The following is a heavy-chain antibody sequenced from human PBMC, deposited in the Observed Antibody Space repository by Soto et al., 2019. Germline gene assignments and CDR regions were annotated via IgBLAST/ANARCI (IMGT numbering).Heavy chain of an antibody. CDR1: GYRFSCYY. V-gene: IGHV1-2*02. Sequence: ASVKVSCKASGYRFSCYYIRWVRQAPGQGPEWLGWIYPNTETTDSTKKFQGRVTMTSDMSTRTVYMDLRDLRSDDTAVYYCVSLQTSGWPGVHWGQGTLVTVSS. J-gene: IGHJ4*02. CDR2: IYPNTETT. D-gene: IGHD6-25*01. CDR3: VSLQTSGWPGVH.